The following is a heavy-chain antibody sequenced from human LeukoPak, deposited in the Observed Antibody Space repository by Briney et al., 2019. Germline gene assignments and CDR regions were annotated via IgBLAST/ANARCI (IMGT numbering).Heavy chain of an antibody. CDR2: INPNSGGT. J-gene: IGHJ4*02. D-gene: IGHD3-10*01. CDR3: ARGAPRLLLWFGETTLD. CDR1: VYTFTDYY. Sequence: GASVKVSCKASVYTFTDYYIHWVRQAPGQGLEWMGWINPNSGGTNYPQEFQGRVTVTRDTSISTAYMKLSRLRSDDTAVYYCARGAPRLLLWFGETTLDWGQGTLVTVSS. V-gene: IGHV1-2*02.